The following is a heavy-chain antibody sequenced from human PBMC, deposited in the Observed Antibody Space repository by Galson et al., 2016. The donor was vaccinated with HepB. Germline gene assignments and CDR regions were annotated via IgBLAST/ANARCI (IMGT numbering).Heavy chain of an antibody. CDR3: ARDPGFRNGMDV. J-gene: IGHJ6*02. CDR2: IKQDGSEE. Sequence: SLRLSCAASGFTLSSYWMNWVRQAPGKGLEWVANIKQDGSEEYYVDSVRGRFTISRDNAKNSVYLQMNSLRGEATAVYYCARDPGFRNGMDVWGQGTTVTVS. CDR1: GFTLSSYW. V-gene: IGHV3-7*03.